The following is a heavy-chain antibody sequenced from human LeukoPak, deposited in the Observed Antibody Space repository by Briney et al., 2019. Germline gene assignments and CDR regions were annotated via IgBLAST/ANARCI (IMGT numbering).Heavy chain of an antibody. CDR1: GFTFSSYE. J-gene: IGHJ4*02. V-gene: IGHV3-48*03. D-gene: IGHD1-26*01. CDR3: AKIAETSGTYGQGFDY. CDR2: ISSSGSTI. Sequence: PGGSLRLSCAASGFTFSSYEMNWVRQAPGKGLEWVSYISSSGSTIYYADSVKGRFISSRDNTKNSLYLQMNSLRVEDTAVYYCAKIAETSGTYGQGFDYWGQGTLVTVSS.